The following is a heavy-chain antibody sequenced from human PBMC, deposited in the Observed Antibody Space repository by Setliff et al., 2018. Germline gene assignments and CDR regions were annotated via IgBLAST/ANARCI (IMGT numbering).Heavy chain of an antibody. CDR3: ARVKVIVGATPRTYYMDV. Sequence: ASVKVSCKASGYTFTSYGFSWVRQAPGQGLEWMGWINPNSGDTKYAQKFQGRVTMTRDTSISTAYMELTSLRSDDTAVFYCARVKVIVGATPRTYYMDVWGKGTTVTVSS. V-gene: IGHV1-2*02. CDR1: GYTFTSYG. CDR2: INPNSGDT. J-gene: IGHJ6*03. D-gene: IGHD1-26*01.